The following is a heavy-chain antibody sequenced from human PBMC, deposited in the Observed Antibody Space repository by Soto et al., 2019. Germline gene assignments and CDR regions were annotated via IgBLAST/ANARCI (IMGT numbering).Heavy chain of an antibody. J-gene: IGHJ6*02. V-gene: IGHV3-30*18. CDR2: ISYEGSNK. CDR3: AKDGGIASAGPRYYGMDV. D-gene: IGHD6-13*01. CDR1: GFTFSSYG. Sequence: QVQLVESGGGVVQRGRSLRLYSAASGFTFSSYGMHWVRQAPGKGLAWVAVISYEGSNKYYADSVKGRFTISRDNSKDPLYLQMDSVRAEDTAVYYCAKDGGIASAGPRYYGMDVWGQGTTVTVSS.